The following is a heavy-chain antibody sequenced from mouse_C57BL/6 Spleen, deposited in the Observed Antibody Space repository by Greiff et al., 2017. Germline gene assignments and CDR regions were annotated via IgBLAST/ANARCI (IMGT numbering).Heavy chain of an antibody. CDR3: TRYPTTVVAPYYAMDY. V-gene: IGHV1-15*01. CDR2: IDPETGGT. Sequence: VQLQESGAELVRPGASVTLSCKASGYTFTDYEMHWVKQTPVHGLEWIGAIDPETGGTAYNQKFKGKAILTADKSSSTAYMELRSLTSEDSAVYYCTRYPTTVVAPYYAMDYWGQGTSVTVSS. CDR1: GYTFTDYE. J-gene: IGHJ4*01. D-gene: IGHD1-1*01.